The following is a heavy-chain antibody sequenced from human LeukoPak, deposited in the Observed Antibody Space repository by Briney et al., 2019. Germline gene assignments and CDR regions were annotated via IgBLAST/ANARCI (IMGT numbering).Heavy chain of an antibody. J-gene: IGHJ4*02. Sequence: GGSLRLSCAASGFTFSNYDMHWVRQAPGKGLEWVAFILYDGRLTYYADSGKGRFTISRDSSKNTLYLQMDSLSADDTAMYSCAKSIGYYFDYWGQGTLVTVSS. CDR3: AKSIGYYFDY. CDR2: ILYDGRLT. V-gene: IGHV3-30*02. D-gene: IGHD6-6*01. CDR1: GFTFSNYD.